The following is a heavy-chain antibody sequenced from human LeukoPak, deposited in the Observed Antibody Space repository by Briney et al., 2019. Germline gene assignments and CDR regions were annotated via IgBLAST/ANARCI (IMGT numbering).Heavy chain of an antibody. CDR3: ARTRYYYNSRSYGAPYYFDY. CDR1: GSSISSGYC. V-gene: IGHV4-38-2*01. CDR2: IYYSGST. D-gene: IGHD3-10*01. Sequence: SATRPPTAPFAGSSISSGYCWGWHRQAPGMGGEWSGSIYYSGSTYYNPSLKSRVTISVDTSKNQFSLKLSSVTAADTAVYYCARTRYYYNSRSYGAPYYFDYWGQGTLVTVSS. J-gene: IGHJ4*02.